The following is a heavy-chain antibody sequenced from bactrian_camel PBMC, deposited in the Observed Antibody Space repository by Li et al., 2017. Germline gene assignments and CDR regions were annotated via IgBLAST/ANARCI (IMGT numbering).Heavy chain of an antibody. Sequence: QVQLVESGGGSVQAGGSLRLSCDTSRYTNTKYCWEWLRQTASGMEREEVAAIHIGRGFTYYSDSVLGRFTISQDNGKNQFYLQMDSLKPEDTGTYFCAAGLWSGGNCQWQYAGQGTQVTVS. CDR2: IHIGRGFT. J-gene: IGHJ4*01. V-gene: IGHV3S1*01. D-gene: IGHD7*01. CDR1: RYTNTKYC.